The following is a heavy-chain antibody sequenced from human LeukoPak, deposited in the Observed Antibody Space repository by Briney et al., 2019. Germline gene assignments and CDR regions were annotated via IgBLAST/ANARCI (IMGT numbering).Heavy chain of an antibody. J-gene: IGHJ6*02. CDR3: ASKQWLDYYYYYGMDV. CDR2: IIPILGIA. D-gene: IGHD6-19*01. V-gene: IGHV1-69*04. Sequence: SVKVSCKASGGTFSSYAIRWVRQAPGQGLEWMGRIIPILGIANYAQKFQGRVTITADKSTSTAYMELSSLRSEDTAVYYCASKQWLDYYYYYGMDVWGQGTTVTVSS. CDR1: GGTFSSYA.